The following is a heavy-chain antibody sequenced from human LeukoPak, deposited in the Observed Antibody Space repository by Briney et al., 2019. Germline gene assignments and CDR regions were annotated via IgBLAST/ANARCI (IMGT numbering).Heavy chain of an antibody. J-gene: IGHJ4*02. Sequence: PGGSLRLSCAASGFTFNSAWMTWVRQTPGKGLEWLSYISGSTSTIYYADSVKGRFTISRDNAKNSLYLQMNSLRDEDTAVYFCARDHNWGLDYWGQGTLVTVSS. V-gene: IGHV3-48*02. D-gene: IGHD7-27*01. CDR2: ISGSTSTI. CDR3: ARDHNWGLDY. CDR1: GFTFNSAW.